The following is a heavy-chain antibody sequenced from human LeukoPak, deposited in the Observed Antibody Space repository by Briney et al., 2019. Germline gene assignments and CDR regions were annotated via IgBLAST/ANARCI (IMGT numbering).Heavy chain of an antibody. Sequence: SETLSLTCGVSGGSITTTNWWTWVRQPPGKGLEWIGEVHLDGRTNYNPSLESRLTISVDLSENHISLRLTSVTAADTAVCYCAREGGFYRPLDYSGQGTLVTVSS. CDR1: GGSITTTNW. CDR3: AREGGFYRPLDY. CDR2: VHLDGRT. D-gene: IGHD3-3*01. J-gene: IGHJ4*02. V-gene: IGHV4-4*02.